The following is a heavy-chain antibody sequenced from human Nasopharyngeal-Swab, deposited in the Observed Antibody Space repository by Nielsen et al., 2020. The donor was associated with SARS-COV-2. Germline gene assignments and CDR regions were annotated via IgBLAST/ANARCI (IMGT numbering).Heavy chain of an antibody. Sequence: GGSLRLSCAASGFTFSSYAMSWVRQAPGKGLEWVSAISGSGGSTYYADSMKGRFTISRDNPKNTLYLQMNSLRAEDTAVHYCAKDDRRSQWLVDYYYGMDVWGQGTTVTVSS. J-gene: IGHJ6*02. V-gene: IGHV3-23*01. CDR3: AKDDRRSQWLVDYYYGMDV. D-gene: IGHD6-19*01. CDR2: ISGSGGST. CDR1: GFTFSSYA.